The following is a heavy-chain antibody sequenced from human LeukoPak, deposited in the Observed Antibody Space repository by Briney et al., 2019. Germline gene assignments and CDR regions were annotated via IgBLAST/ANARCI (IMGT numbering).Heavy chain of an antibody. V-gene: IGHV1-2*02. J-gene: IGHJ6*03. CDR2: INPNSGGT. D-gene: IGHD3-10*01. Sequence: ASVKVSCKASGYTFTSYYMHWVRQAPGQGLEWMGWINPNSGGTNYAQKFQGRVTMTRDTSISTAHMELSRLRSDDTAVHYCAREIGLSGSGSPDLSNYYYYMDVWGKGTTVTVSS. CDR1: GYTFTSYY. CDR3: AREIGLSGSGSPDLSNYYYYMDV.